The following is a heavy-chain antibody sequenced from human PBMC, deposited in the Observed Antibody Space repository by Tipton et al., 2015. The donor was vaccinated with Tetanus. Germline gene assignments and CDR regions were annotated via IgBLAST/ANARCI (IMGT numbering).Heavy chain of an antibody. V-gene: IGHV1-2*02. Sequence: QVQLVQSGAEVKKPGASVKVSCKASGYTFTHYGVNWVRQAPGQGLEWMGWIDPNSGGTVYAQKFQGRVTMTRDTSISTAYMELRSLRSDDTAVYYCARDRGDYIYYGMDVRGPGTTVTVS. CDR3: ARDRGDYIYYGMDV. CDR2: IDPNSGGT. J-gene: IGHJ6*02. D-gene: IGHD3-22*01. CDR1: GYTFTHYG.